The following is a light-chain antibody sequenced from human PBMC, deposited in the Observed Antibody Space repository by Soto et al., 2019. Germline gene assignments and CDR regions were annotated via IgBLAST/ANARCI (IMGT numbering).Light chain of an antibody. CDR1: SSNIGAGYD. CDR2: DIN. Sequence: QSVLTQPPSVSGAPGQRVTISCTGSSSNIGAGYDVHWYQQLPGTAPKVLIYDINNRPSGVPDRFSGSKSGTSASLAITGLQAEDEADYYCHSYDVSLSGPVFGGGTKLTVL. J-gene: IGLJ2*01. V-gene: IGLV1-40*01. CDR3: HSYDVSLSGPV.